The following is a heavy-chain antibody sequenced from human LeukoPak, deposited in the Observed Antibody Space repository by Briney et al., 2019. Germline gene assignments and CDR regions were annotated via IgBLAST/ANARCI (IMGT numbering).Heavy chain of an antibody. CDR1: GFTFSIYA. D-gene: IGHD6-13*01. CDR2: ISASGGST. Sequence: GGSLRLSCAASGFTFSIYAMNWVRQAPGKGLEWVSTISASGGSTYYADSVKGRLTISRDNSKNTLFLQMNSLRAEDTAVYYCAKTLGAAGTRGMDVWGKGTRSPSPQ. J-gene: IGHJ6*04. V-gene: IGHV3-23*01. CDR3: AKTLGAAGTRGMDV.